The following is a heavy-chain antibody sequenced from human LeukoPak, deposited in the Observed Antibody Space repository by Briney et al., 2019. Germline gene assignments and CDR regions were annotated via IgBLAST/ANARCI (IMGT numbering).Heavy chain of an antibody. Sequence: PGGSLRLSCAASGFTFSAYGMHWVRQAPGKGLEWVALISYDGTNKYFADSVKGRFTISRDNSKNTLYLQVNSLRAEDTAVYYCAKDYDSSGWAAFDIWGQGTMVTVSS. CDR3: AKDYDSSGWAAFDI. V-gene: IGHV3-30*18. CDR2: ISYDGTNK. J-gene: IGHJ3*02. CDR1: GFTFSAYG. D-gene: IGHD3-22*01.